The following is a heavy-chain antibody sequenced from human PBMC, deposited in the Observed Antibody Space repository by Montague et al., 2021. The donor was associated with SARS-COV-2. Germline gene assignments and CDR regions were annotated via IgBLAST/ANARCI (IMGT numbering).Heavy chain of an antibody. CDR2: TYYRSKWYN. V-gene: IGHV6-1*01. CDR3: ARGISATDK. CDR1: GASVSSNTAA. Sequence: ISGASVSSNTAAWNWIRQSPSRDLEWLGRTYYRSKWYNDYAVSVKSRISINADTSKNQFSLQLNSVTPEDTAVYYCARGISATDKWGQGTLVTVSS. J-gene: IGHJ4*02. D-gene: IGHD6-13*01.